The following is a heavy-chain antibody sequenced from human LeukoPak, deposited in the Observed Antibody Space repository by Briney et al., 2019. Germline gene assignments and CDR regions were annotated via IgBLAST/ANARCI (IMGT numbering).Heavy chain of an antibody. J-gene: IGHJ4*02. CDR1: GYTLTELS. D-gene: IGHD6-13*01. CDR2: FDPEDGET. V-gene: IGHV1-24*01. Sequence: ASVKVSCKVSGYTLTELSMHWVRQAPGKGLEWMGGFDPEDGETIYAQKLQGRVTMTEDTSTDTAYMELSSLRSGDTAVYYCATNPGSAYSSSWYYFDYWGQGTLVTVSS. CDR3: ATNPGSAYSSSWYYFDY.